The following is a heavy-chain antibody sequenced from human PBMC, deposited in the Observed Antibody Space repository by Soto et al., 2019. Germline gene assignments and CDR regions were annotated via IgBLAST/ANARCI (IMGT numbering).Heavy chain of an antibody. CDR2: IKTSAGGGAT. CDR3: TTGSVEGI. D-gene: IGHD2-15*01. CDR1: GFSFNEAW. Sequence: VQLVESAGGLVKPGGSLRLSCVASGFSFNEAWMNWVRQAPGQGLEWVGRIKTSAGGGATNYAAPVQGRFTISRDDSKNTLYLHMNRLRTEDTAIYYCTTGSVEGIWGQGTTVIVSS. V-gene: IGHV3-15*07. J-gene: IGHJ6*02.